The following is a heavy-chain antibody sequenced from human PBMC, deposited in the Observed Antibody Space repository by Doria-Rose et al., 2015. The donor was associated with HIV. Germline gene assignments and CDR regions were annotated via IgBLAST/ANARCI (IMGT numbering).Heavy chain of an antibody. J-gene: IGHJ4*02. V-gene: IGHV2-26*01. CDR3: ARIKSSRWYHKYYFAF. CDR1: GVSLSSPGMG. D-gene: IGHD6-13*01. Sequence: ETGPVLVKPTETLTLTCTVSGVSLSSPGMGVSWIRQPPGKALEWLADIFSDDERSYNTALKSRLTISRGTSKRQLVITMTDMDPVDTATYYCARIKSSRWYHKYYFAFWGQGTLVLVSA. CDR2: IFSDDER.